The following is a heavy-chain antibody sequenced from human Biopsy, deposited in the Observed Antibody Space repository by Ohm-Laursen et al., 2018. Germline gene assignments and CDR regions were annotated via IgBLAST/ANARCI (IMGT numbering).Heavy chain of an antibody. CDR1: GYTFTSYH. D-gene: IGHD3-22*01. Sequence: ASVKVSCKASGYTFTSYHVHWARHAPGQGLEWMGWINAKTGDTNYAQKFQGRVTMTRDTSISTAYVDLSSLRSDDTAVYYCTRGGYYYDSLAYYYWFDPWGQGTLVTVSS. V-gene: IGHV1-2*02. CDR2: INAKTGDT. J-gene: IGHJ5*02. CDR3: TRGGYYYDSLAYYYWFDP.